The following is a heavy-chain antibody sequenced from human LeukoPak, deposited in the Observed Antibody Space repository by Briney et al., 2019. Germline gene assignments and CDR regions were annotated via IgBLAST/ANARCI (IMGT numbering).Heavy chain of an antibody. V-gene: IGHV3-74*01. CDR3: ARDADVDTAMAYYYYYYMDV. Sequence: GGSLRLSCAASGFSFSSSWMYWVRQAPGKGLVWVSRINSDGSSTSYADSVKGRFTISRDNAKNTLYLQMNSLRAEDTAVYYCARDADVDTAMAYYYYYYMDVWGKGTTVTISS. CDR2: INSDGSST. J-gene: IGHJ6*03. CDR1: GFSFSSSW. D-gene: IGHD5-18*01.